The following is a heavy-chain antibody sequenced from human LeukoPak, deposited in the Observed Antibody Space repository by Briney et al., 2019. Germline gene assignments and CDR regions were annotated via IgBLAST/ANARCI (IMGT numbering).Heavy chain of an antibody. D-gene: IGHD3-22*01. J-gene: IGHJ4*02. CDR3: ARVGYYESSGYYEY. CDR1: RYTLTDYY. V-gene: IGHV1-2*06. CDR2: INPNSGGT. Sequence: ASVHVSCKASRYTLTDYYMHWVRQAPGQGLEWMGRINPNSGGTNYAQKFQGRVTMTRDTSISTVYMELSRLRSDDTAVYYCARVGYYESSGYYEYWGQGTLVTVSS.